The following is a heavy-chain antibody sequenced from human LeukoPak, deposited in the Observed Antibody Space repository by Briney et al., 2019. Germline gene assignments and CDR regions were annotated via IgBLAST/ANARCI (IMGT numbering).Heavy chain of an antibody. J-gene: IGHJ4*02. Sequence: PGRSLRLSCAASGFTFSSYGMHWVRQAPGKGLEWVAVIWYDGSNKYYADSVKGRFTISRDNSKNTLYLQMNSLRAEDTAVYYCARDNRYCSGGSCYPRSFFDYWGQRTLVTVSS. CDR2: IWYDGSNK. D-gene: IGHD2-15*01. V-gene: IGHV3-33*01. CDR3: ARDNRYCSGGSCYPRSFFDY. CDR1: GFTFSSYG.